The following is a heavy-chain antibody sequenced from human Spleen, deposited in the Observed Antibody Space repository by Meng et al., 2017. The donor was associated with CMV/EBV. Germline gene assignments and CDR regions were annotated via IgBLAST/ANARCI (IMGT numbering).Heavy chain of an antibody. Sequence: TFNSYGITWVRQAPGQGLEWVGWISSYNSNTNYAQKFLGRVTLTTDTSTSIAYMELRSLRSDDTAVYYCATIAYCGGDCYKVHPLYDHWGQGTLVTVSS. CDR2: ISSYNSNT. CDR3: ATIAYCGGDCYKVHPLYDH. D-gene: IGHD2-21*01. CDR1: TFNSYG. V-gene: IGHV1-18*01. J-gene: IGHJ5*02.